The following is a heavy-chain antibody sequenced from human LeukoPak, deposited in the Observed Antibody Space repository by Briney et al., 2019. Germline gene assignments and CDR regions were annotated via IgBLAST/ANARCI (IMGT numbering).Heavy chain of an antibody. D-gene: IGHD1/OR15-1a*01. J-gene: IGHJ5*02. CDR1: GGTFSSYA. Sequence: ASVKVSCKASGGTFSSYAISWVRQAPGQGLEWMGGIIPIFGTANYARKFQGRVTITTDESTSTAYMELSSLRSEDTAVYYCARAWWEQYNWFDPWGQGTLVTVSS. CDR3: ARAWWEQYNWFDP. V-gene: IGHV1-69*05. CDR2: IIPIFGTA.